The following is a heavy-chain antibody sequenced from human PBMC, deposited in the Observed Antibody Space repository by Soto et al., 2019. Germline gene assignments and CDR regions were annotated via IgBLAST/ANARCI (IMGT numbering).Heavy chain of an antibody. Sequence: QVQLQESGPRLVKPSETLSLTCTVSDASITSTRHYWVWIRQPPGKGLGWIGSIYHGGSTYYNPSLKTRVTLSVDTSKNQVSLRLRPVTAADTAVYFCARLVARYGSSPGWFDPWGQGTLVTVSS. CDR2: IYHGGST. V-gene: IGHV4-39*01. D-gene: IGHD6-6*01. CDR1: DASITSTRHY. CDR3: ARLVARYGSSPGWFDP. J-gene: IGHJ5*02.